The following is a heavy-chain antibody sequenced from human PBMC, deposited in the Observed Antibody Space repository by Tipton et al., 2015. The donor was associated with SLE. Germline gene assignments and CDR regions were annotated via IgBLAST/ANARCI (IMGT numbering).Heavy chain of an antibody. V-gene: IGHV4-39*07. CDR3: ACQPDYSSTWYRDY. CDR2: IYYSGST. CDR1: GGSISSSSYY. D-gene: IGHD6-13*01. Sequence: LRLSCTVSGGSISSSSYYWGWIRQPPGKGLEWIGSIYYSGSTYYNPSLKSRVTISVDTSKNQFSLRLSSVTAADTAMYYCACQPDYSSTWYRDYWSQGTLVTVSS. J-gene: IGHJ4*02.